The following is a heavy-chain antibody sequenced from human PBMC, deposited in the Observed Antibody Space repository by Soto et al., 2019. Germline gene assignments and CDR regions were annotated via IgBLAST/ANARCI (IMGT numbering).Heavy chain of an antibody. D-gene: IGHD3-3*01. CDR1: GFTFSSYG. CDR3: ARKFWSGPFDY. V-gene: IGHV3-33*08. Sequence: QVQLVESGGGVVQPGRSLRLSCAASGFTFSSYGMHWVRQAPGKGLEWVAVIWYEGSNKYNADSVQGRFTISKDKSKNKLHMQIKSIRAEDTAVYYCARKFWSGPFDYWGQGTLVTVSS. J-gene: IGHJ4*02. CDR2: IWYEGSNK.